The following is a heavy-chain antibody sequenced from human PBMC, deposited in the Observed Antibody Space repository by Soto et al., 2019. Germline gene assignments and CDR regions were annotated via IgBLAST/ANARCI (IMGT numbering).Heavy chain of an antibody. D-gene: IGHD4-17*01. CDR1: GFTFSNYA. J-gene: IGHJ4*02. CDR2: ISGRGDRT. CDR3: AKEKTTVTTVYADQ. Sequence: PGGSLRLSCAASGFTFSNYAMSWVRQVPGKGLEWVSAISGRGDRTYYADSVKGRFTISRDNSRNTLYLQMNSLRAEDTAVFYCAKEKTTVTTVYADQWGQGTLVTVSS. V-gene: IGHV3-23*01.